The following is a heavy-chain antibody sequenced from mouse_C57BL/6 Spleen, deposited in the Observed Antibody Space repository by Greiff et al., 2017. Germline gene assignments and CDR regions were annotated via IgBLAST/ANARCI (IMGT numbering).Heavy chain of an antibody. CDR1: GFTFSDYG. J-gene: IGHJ2*01. Sequence: EVKLVESGGGLVKPGGSLKLSCAASGFTFSDYGMHWVRQAPEKGLEWVAYISSGSSTIYYADTVKGRFTISRDNAKNTLFLQMTSLRSEDTAMYYCARSSRKSYYFDYWGQGTTLTVSS. CDR3: ARSSRKSYYFDY. V-gene: IGHV5-17*01. CDR2: ISSGSSTI.